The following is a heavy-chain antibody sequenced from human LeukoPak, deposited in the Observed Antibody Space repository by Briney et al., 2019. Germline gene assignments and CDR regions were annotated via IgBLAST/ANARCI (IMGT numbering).Heavy chain of an antibody. CDR2: IWYDGSNK. D-gene: IGHD6-19*01. CDR3: ARAGYNSGWYEY. CDR1: GFTFSSYG. V-gene: IGHV3-33*01. J-gene: IGHJ4*02. Sequence: PGGSLRLSCAASGFTFSSYGMHWVRQAPGKGLEWVAVIWYDGSNKFYADSVKGRFTISRDNSKNTLYLQMNSLRAEDTAVYYCARAGYNSGWYEYWGQGTLVTVSS.